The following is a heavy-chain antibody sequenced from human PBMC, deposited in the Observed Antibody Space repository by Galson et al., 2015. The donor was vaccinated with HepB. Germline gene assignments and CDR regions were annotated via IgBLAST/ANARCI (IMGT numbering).Heavy chain of an antibody. Sequence: SVKVSCKASGYTFTGYYMHWVRQAPGQGLEWMGWINPNSGGTNYAQKFQGWVTMTRDTSISTAYMELSRLRSDDTAVYYCARALGSGSYSAFDIWGQGTMVTVSS. D-gene: IGHD3-10*01. J-gene: IGHJ3*02. V-gene: IGHV1-2*04. CDR3: ARALGSGSYSAFDI. CDR2: INPNSGGT. CDR1: GYTFTGYY.